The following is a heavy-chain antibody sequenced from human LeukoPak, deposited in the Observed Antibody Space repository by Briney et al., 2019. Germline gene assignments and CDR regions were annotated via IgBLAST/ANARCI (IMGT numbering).Heavy chain of an antibody. CDR3: ARGRSGYSYGPRFDY. J-gene: IGHJ4*02. CDR2: INHSGST. Sequence: SETLSLTCAVYGGPFSGYYWSWIRQPPGKGLEWIGEINHSGSTNYNPSLKSRVTISVDTSKNQFSLKLSSVTAADTAVYYCARGRSGYSYGPRFDYWGQGTLVTVSS. V-gene: IGHV4-34*01. D-gene: IGHD5-18*01. CDR1: GGPFSGYY.